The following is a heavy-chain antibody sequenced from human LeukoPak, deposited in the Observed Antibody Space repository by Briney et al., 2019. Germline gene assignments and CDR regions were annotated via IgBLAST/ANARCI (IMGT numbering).Heavy chain of an antibody. CDR2: IYPGDSDT. D-gene: IGHD1-14*01. CDR3: ARHNREYASDSPLDY. J-gene: IGHJ4*02. CDR1: GYSFASFW. V-gene: IGHV5-51*01. Sequence: HGESLKISCKGSGYSFASFWIGWVRQMPGKGLEWMGIIYPGDSDTRCSPSFQGQVTISADKSISTAYLQWSSLKASDTAMYYCARHNREYASDSPLDYWGQGTLVSVSS.